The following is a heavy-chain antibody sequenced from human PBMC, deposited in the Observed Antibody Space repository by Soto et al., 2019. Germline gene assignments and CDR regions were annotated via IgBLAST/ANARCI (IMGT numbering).Heavy chain of an antibody. D-gene: IGHD5-12*01. CDR2: ISGSGDST. CDR3: ATDLGYRGSSLTDY. CDR1: GFTFSSYA. V-gene: IGHV3-23*01. Sequence: EVQLLESGGGLVQPGGSLRLSCAASGFTFSSYAMSWVRQAPGKGLEWVSTISGSGDSTYYADSVKGRFTISRDNSKNTLYLQMNRLRAEDTAVYDCATDLGYRGSSLTDYWGQGTLVTFSS. J-gene: IGHJ4*02.